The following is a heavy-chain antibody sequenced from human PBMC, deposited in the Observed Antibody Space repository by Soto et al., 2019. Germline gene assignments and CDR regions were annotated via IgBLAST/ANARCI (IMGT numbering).Heavy chain of an antibody. D-gene: IGHD3-10*01. CDR2: ISYDGSNK. Sequence: QVQLVESGGGVVQPGRSLRLSCAASGFTFSSYAMHWVRQAPGKGLEWVAVISYDGSNKYYADSVKGRFTISRDNSKNTLYLQMNSRRAEDTAVYYCARDQKGGKVLWFGELPGNYWGQGTLVTVSS. CDR3: ARDQKGGKVLWFGELPGNY. J-gene: IGHJ4*02. V-gene: IGHV3-30-3*01. CDR1: GFTFSSYA.